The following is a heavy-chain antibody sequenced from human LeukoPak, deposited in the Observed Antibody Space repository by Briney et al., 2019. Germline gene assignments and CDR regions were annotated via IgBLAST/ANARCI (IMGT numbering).Heavy chain of an antibody. D-gene: IGHD3-10*01. CDR1: GGSFSGYY. CDR2: INHSGST. Sequence: SETLSLTCVVYGGSFSGYYWSWIRQPPGKGPDWIGEINHSGSTNYNPSLKSRVTISVDTSKNQFSLKLSSVTAADTAVYYCARGLKTYYYGSGSYYWFDYWGQGTLVTVSS. J-gene: IGHJ4*02. V-gene: IGHV4-34*01. CDR3: ARGLKTYYYGSGSYYWFDY.